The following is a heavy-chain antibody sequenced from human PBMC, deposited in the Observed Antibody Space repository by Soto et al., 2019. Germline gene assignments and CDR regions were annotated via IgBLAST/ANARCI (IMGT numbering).Heavy chain of an antibody. CDR2: IYYSGST. CDR3: ARDLWGYCGTDCYPLDV. Sequence: SETLSLTCTVSRGSISSSYWTWIRQPPGKGLEWIGYIYYSGSTTYNPSLKSRVTISVATSKNQFSLKLNSVTAADTAVYYCARDLWGYCGTDCYPLDVWGQGTTVTVSS. D-gene: IGHD2-21*02. CDR1: RGSISSSY. V-gene: IGHV4-59*01. J-gene: IGHJ6*02.